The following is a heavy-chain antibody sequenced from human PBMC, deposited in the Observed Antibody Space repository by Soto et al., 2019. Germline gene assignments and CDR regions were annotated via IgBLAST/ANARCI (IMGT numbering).Heavy chain of an antibody. V-gene: IGHV1-3*01. D-gene: IGHD1-7*01. CDR1: GYTFTSYA. Sequence: GASVKVSCKASGYTFTSYAMHWVRQAPGQRLEWMGWINAGNGNTKYSQKFQGRVTITRDTSASTAYMELSSLRSEDTAVYYCAINWNYGNWFDPWGQGTLVTVSS. CDR2: INAGNGNT. CDR3: AINWNYGNWFDP. J-gene: IGHJ5*02.